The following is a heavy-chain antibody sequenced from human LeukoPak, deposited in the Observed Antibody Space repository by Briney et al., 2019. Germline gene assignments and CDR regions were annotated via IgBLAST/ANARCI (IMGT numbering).Heavy chain of an antibody. CDR1: GFPFSSYA. D-gene: IGHD6-13*01. CDR2: ISGSGGST. V-gene: IGHV3-23*01. Sequence: GGSLRLSCAASGFPFSSYAMSWVRQAPGKGLEWVSSISGSGGSTYYADSVKGRFTISRDNSKNTLYLQMNSLRAEDTAVYYCARVLAAGTYYYYGMDVWGQGTTVTVSS. CDR3: ARVLAAGTYYYYGMDV. J-gene: IGHJ6*02.